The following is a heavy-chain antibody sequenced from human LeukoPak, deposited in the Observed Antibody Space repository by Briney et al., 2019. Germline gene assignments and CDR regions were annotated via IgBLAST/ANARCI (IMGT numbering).Heavy chain of an antibody. J-gene: IGHJ6*02. Sequence: SETLSLTCAVYGGSFSGYYWSWIRQPPGKGLEWIGEINHSGSTNYNPSLKSRVTISVDTSKNQFSLKLGSVTAADTAVYYCARVVKGYCSGGSCSPWAYYYYGMDVWGQGTTVTVSS. CDR2: INHSGST. D-gene: IGHD2-15*01. CDR1: GGSFSGYY. CDR3: ARVVKGYCSGGSCSPWAYYYYGMDV. V-gene: IGHV4-34*01.